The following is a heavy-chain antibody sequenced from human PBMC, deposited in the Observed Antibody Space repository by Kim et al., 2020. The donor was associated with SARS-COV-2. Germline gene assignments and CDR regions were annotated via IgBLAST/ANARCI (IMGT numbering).Heavy chain of an antibody. V-gene: IGHV3-23*01. CDR3: AKDYSNTWNGGQYHYGLDV. D-gene: IGHD1-1*01. CDR1: GFTFSNYA. CDR2: LRRGGGGA. J-gene: IGHJ6*02. Sequence: GGSLRLSCAPSGFTFSNYAMTWVRQSPGKGLEWVCTLRRGGGGAYYADSVKGRFTTSIDHSSNSLYLQMNSLRGADTAIYYCAKDYSNTWNGGQYHYGLDVWGPGTTVTVSS.